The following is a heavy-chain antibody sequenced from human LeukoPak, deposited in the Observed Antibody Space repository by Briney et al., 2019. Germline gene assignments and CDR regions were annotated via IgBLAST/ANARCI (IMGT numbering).Heavy chain of an antibody. CDR3: AKSGGLSGSGRLAMDV. D-gene: IGHD3-10*01. CDR2: ISGSGGST. J-gene: IGHJ6*02. Sequence: GGSLRLSCAASGFTFSSFAMSWVRLAPGKGLEWVSGISGSGGSTYYADSVKGRFTSSRDNSNNTLYVQMNSLRVEDTAVYYCAKSGGLSGSGRLAMDVWGQGTTVTVSS. CDR1: GFTFSSFA. V-gene: IGHV3-23*01.